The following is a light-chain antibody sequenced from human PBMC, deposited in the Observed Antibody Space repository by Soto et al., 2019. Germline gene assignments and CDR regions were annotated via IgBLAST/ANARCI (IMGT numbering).Light chain of an antibody. CDR2: DVS. CDR1: SSDVGGYNY. CDR3: SSYTSSSTLV. J-gene: IGLJ1*01. V-gene: IGLV2-14*01. Sequence: QSALTQPASVSGTPGQSITISCTGTSSDVGGYNYVSWYQQHPGKAPKLMIYDVSHRPAGVSNRFSGSKSGNTASLTSSGLQAEDEADYYCSSYTSSSTLVFGTGTKLTVL.